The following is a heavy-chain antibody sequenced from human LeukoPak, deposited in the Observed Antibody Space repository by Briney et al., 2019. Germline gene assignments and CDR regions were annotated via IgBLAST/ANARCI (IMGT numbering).Heavy chain of an antibody. CDR3: ARVEGYSGYERSLVDY. J-gene: IGHJ4*02. CDR1: GYTFTSYG. D-gene: IGHD5-12*01. Sequence: APVKVSCKASGYTFTSYGISWVRQAPGQRLEWMGWSNAGNGNTKYSQEFQGRVTITRDTSASTAYMELSSLRSEDMAVYYCARVEGYSGYERSLVDYWGQGTLVTVSS. V-gene: IGHV1-3*02. CDR2: SNAGNGNT.